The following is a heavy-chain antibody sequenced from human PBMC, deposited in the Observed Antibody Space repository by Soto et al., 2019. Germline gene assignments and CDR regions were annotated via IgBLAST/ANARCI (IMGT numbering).Heavy chain of an antibody. CDR1: GGSFSGYY. Sequence: TSETLSLTCAVYGGSFSGYYWSWIRQPPGKGLEWIGEINHSRSTNYNPSLKSRVTISVDTSKNQFYLKLSSVTAADTALYYCARGRTTVRDYYYYYMDVWGKGTTVT. J-gene: IGHJ6*03. D-gene: IGHD4-4*01. V-gene: IGHV4-34*01. CDR3: ARGRTTVRDYYYYYMDV. CDR2: INHSRST.